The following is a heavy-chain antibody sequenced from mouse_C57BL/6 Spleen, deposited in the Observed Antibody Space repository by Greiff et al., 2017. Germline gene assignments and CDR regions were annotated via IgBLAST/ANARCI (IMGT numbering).Heavy chain of an antibody. CDR3: TTFYGNYVSY. D-gene: IGHD2-1*01. CDR2: IDPENGDT. V-gene: IGHV14-4*01. CDR1: GFNIKDDY. Sequence: VQLQQSGAELVRPGASVKLSCTASGFNIKDDYMHWVKQRPEQGLEWIGWIDPENGDTEYASKFQGKATITADTSSNTAYLQLSSLTSEDTAVYYCTTFYGNYVSYWGQGTLVTVSA. J-gene: IGHJ3*01.